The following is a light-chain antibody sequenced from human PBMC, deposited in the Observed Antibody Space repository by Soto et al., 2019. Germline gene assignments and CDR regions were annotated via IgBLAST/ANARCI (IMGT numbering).Light chain of an antibody. Sequence: EILLTQSPATLSLSPWEIATLSFRASQSVSSYLAWYQQKPGQAPRLLIYDASNRATGIPARFSGSGSGTDFTLTISSLEPEDFAVYYCQQRSNWPPAFGGGTKVDIK. CDR1: QSVSSY. V-gene: IGKV3-11*01. J-gene: IGKJ4*01. CDR3: QQRSNWPPA. CDR2: DAS.